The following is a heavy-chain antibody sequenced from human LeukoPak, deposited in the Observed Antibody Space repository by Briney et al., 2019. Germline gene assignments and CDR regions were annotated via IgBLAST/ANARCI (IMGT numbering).Heavy chain of an antibody. CDR3: ARETRLSGSYWFDP. Sequence: SETLSLTCAVYGGSFSGYYWSWIRQPPGKGLEWIGEINHSGSTNYNPSFKSRVTISVDTSKNQFSLKLSSVTAADTAVYYCARETRLSGSYWFDPWGQGTLVTVSS. CDR1: GGSFSGYY. V-gene: IGHV4-34*01. CDR2: INHSGST. J-gene: IGHJ5*02. D-gene: IGHD1-26*01.